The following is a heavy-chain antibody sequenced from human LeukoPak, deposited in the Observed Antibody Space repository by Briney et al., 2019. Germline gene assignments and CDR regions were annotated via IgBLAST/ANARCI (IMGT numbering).Heavy chain of an antibody. CDR2: MNPNSGNT. D-gene: IGHD1/OR15-1a*01. CDR3: ARARTKTKDNWFDP. Sequence: GASVKVSCKASGYTFTSYDINWVRQATGQGLEWMGWMNPNSGNTGYAQKFQGRVTMTRNTSISTAYMELSSLRSEDTAVYYCARARTKTKDNWFDPWGQGTLVTVSS. J-gene: IGHJ5*02. V-gene: IGHV1-8*01. CDR1: GYTFTSYD.